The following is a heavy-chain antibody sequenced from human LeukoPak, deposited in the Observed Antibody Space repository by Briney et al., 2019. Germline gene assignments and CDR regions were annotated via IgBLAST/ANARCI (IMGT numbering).Heavy chain of an antibody. CDR3: AKAENGLDY. D-gene: IGHD2-8*01. V-gene: IGHV3-23*01. Sequence: GGSLRLSCAASGFTFSSSVMSWVRQAPGKGLGWVSSITGSGGSTYYADSVKGRFSISRDNSKNTLYLQMNSLRAEDTAVYYCAKAENGLDYWGQGTLVTVSS. J-gene: IGHJ4*02. CDR1: GFTFSSSV. CDR2: ITGSGGST.